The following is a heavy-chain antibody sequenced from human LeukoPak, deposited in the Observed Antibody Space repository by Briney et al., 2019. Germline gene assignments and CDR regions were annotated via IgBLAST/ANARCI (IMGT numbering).Heavy chain of an antibody. Sequence: SVKVSCKASGGTFSSYAISWVRQAPGQGLEWMGGIIPIFGTANYAQKFQGRGTITTDESTSTAYMELSSLRSEDTAVYYCARAYCSSTSCHINNWFDPWGQGTLVTVSS. D-gene: IGHD2-2*02. CDR3: ARAYCSSTSCHINNWFDP. J-gene: IGHJ5*02. CDR2: IIPIFGTA. V-gene: IGHV1-69*05. CDR1: GGTFSSYA.